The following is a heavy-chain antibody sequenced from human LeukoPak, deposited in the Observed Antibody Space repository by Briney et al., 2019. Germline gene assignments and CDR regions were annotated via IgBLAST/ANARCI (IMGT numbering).Heavy chain of an antibody. Sequence: GGSLRLSCAASGFTFSSYGMNWVRQAPGKGLEWVAFIRFDGRDKYYADSVKGRFTISRDNSKSTLDLQMNSLRVEDTAVYYCAKDRYSTSSTFTINPFDYWGQGILVTVSS. J-gene: IGHJ4*02. CDR1: GFTFSSYG. V-gene: IGHV3-30*02. CDR3: AKDRYSTSSTFTINPFDY. D-gene: IGHD6-13*01. CDR2: IRFDGRDK.